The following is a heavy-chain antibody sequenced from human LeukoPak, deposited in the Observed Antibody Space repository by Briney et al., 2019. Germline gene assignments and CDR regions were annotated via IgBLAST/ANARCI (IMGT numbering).Heavy chain of an antibody. V-gene: IGHV1-2*02. CDR1: GYIFTGQD. CDR3: ASYPRYSSSPPFDY. J-gene: IGHJ4*02. D-gene: IGHD6-19*01. CDR2: INPNTGGT. Sequence: ASVKVSCKASGYIFTGQDMHWVRQAPGQGLEWMGWINPNTGGTHYAQRFQGRVTMTRDTPISTAYMELSSLTPDDTAVYYCASYPRYSSSPPFDYWGQGTLVTVSS.